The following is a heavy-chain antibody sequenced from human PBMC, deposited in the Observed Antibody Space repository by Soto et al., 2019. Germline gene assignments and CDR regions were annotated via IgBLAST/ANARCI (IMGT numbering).Heavy chain of an antibody. CDR3: AKREQQLVLHYYYYYMDV. CDR1: GFTFSSYG. V-gene: IGHV3-30*18. CDR2: ISYDGSNK. Sequence: GSLKLSCAASGFTFSSYGMHWVRQAPGKGLEWVAVISYDGSNKYYADPVKGRLTISRDNSKNTLYLQMNSLRAEDTAVYYCAKREQQLVLHYYYYYMDVWGKGTTVTVSS. D-gene: IGHD6-13*01. J-gene: IGHJ6*03.